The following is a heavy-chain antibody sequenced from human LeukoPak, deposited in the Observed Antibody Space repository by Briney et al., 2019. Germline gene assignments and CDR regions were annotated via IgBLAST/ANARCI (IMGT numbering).Heavy chain of an antibody. V-gene: IGHV1-2*02. CDR1: GYTFIGYY. J-gene: IGHJ5*02. CDR3: ARKKGGVIIGWFDP. D-gene: IGHD3-10*01. Sequence: ASVKVSCKASGYTFIGYYMYWVRQAPGQGLEWMGWINPNSGVTNYAQKFQGRVIVTRDTSSSTAYMELTNLRSDDTAVYYCARKKGGVIIGWFDPWGQGTLVTVSS. CDR2: INPNSGVT.